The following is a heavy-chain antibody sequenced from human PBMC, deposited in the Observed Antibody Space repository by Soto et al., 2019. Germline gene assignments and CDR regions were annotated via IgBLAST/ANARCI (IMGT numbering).Heavy chain of an antibody. J-gene: IGHJ4*02. V-gene: IGHV1-18*01. CDR3: ARDAIAAAGKNPY. D-gene: IGHD6-13*01. Sequence: QVQLVQSGAELKKPGASVQVSCKASGYTFTSYGVSWVRQAPGQGLEWMGWISAYNGNTNYAQKSQGRVTMTTDTSTSTAYIQLSSLISDDTAVYYCARDAIAAAGKNPYWGQGTLVTVSS. CDR2: ISAYNGNT. CDR1: GYTFTSYG.